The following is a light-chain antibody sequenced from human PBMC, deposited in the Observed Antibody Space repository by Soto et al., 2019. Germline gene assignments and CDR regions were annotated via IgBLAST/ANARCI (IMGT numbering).Light chain of an antibody. CDR1: SSNIGSNT. CDR2: SSN. Sequence: QSVLTQPPSASATPGQRVTISCSGSSSNIGSNTVNWYQHLPGTAPKLLIYSSNQRPSGVPDRFSGSKSGTSASLAISGLQSEDEADYYCAAWDGSVNVYVFSGGTKLTVL. J-gene: IGLJ2*01. CDR3: AAWDGSVNVYV. V-gene: IGLV1-44*01.